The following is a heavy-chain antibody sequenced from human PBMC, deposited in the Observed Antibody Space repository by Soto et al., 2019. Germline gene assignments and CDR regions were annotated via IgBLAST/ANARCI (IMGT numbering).Heavy chain of an antibody. D-gene: IGHD2-15*01. CDR1: GDTFTGYY. CDR2: INPNSGGT. CDR3: AIDSAPHSVVADTGYYYYSMDG. V-gene: IGHV1-2*04. Sequence: ASVKVSCKASGDTFTGYYMHWVRQAPGQGLEWMGWINPNSGGTNYAQKFQGWVTMTRDTSISTAYMELSRLRSDDTAVYYCAIDSAPHSVVADTGYYYYSMDGCGQRTTLAVSS. J-gene: IGHJ6*02.